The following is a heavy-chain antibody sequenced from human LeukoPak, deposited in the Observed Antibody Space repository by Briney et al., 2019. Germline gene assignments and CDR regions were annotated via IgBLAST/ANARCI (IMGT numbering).Heavy chain of an antibody. CDR3: TRDQFFDYDNDDAFDV. J-gene: IGHJ3*01. CDR1: GFAVSNNY. CDR2: IYSGGST. D-gene: IGHD3-22*01. Sequence: PGGSLRLSCVVSGFAVSNNYMSWVRQAPRKGLEWVSLIYSGGSTYYVDSVKGRFTISRDDANNLVFLQMHSLRAEDTAIYYCTRDQFFDYDNDDAFDVWGQGTKVIVSS. V-gene: IGHV3-53*01.